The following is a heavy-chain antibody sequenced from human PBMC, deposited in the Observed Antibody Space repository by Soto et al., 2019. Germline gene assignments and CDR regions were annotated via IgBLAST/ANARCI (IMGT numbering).Heavy chain of an antibody. J-gene: IGHJ3*02. CDR3: VREAAMVPRPANAFDI. CDR1: GYTFTDYY. V-gene: IGHV1-2*04. D-gene: IGHD5-18*01. Sequence: ASVKVSCKASGYTFTDYYLHWVRQAPGQGFEWMGWIGPKSGGTNYAKKFQGWVTMTRDTSINTVYMELSGLKSDDTAVYYCVREAAMVPRPANAFDIWGQGTMVTVSS. CDR2: IGPKSGGT.